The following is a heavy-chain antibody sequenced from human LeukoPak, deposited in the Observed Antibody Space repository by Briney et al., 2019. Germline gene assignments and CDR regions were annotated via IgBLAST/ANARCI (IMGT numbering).Heavy chain of an antibody. CDR2: ISYDGSNK. J-gene: IGHJ4*02. CDR1: GFTFSSYG. CDR3: AKLTSRNGDSFDY. D-gene: IGHD4-17*01. Sequence: GRSLRLSCAASGFTFSSYGMHWVRQAPGKGLEWVAVISYDGSNKYYADSVKGRFTIFRDNSKNTLYLQMNSLRAEDTAVYYCAKLTSRNGDSFDYWGQGTLVTVSS. V-gene: IGHV3-30*18.